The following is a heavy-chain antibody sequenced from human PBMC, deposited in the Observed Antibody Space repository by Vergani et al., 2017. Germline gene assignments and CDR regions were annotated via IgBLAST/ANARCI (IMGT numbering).Heavy chain of an antibody. J-gene: IGHJ6*02. V-gene: IGHV3-30*18. D-gene: IGHD3-22*01. CDR3: AKEEWLLLSYYYYGMDV. Sequence: QVQLVESGGGVVQPGRSLRLSCAASGFTFSSYGMHWVRQAPGKGLEWVAVISYDGSNKYYADSVKGRFTISRDNSKNTLYLQMNSLRAEDTAVYYCAKEEWLLLSYYYYGMDVWGQGTTVTVSS. CDR2: ISYDGSNK. CDR1: GFTFSSYG.